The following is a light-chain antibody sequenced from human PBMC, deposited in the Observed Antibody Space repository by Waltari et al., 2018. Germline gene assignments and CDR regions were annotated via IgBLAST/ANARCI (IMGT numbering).Light chain of an antibody. CDR1: QGLDNY. CDR2: GAF. J-gene: IGKJ1*01. V-gene: IGKV1-27*01. Sequence: QMTHSPSSLSASVGDRVTINCRASQGLDNYLAWYQQKPGKAPRRLIYGAFTLQSGAPSRLSGSMSGTDCTLTRSELQPDDVGNYYCQRYDSVPGTFGQGTKVE. CDR3: QRYDSVPGT.